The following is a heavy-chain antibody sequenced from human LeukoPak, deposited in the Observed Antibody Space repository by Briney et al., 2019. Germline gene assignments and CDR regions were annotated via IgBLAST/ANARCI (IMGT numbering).Heavy chain of an antibody. V-gene: IGHV1-2*02. CDR1: GYTLSGYY. CDR3: ARLNYYDSSGYYYADAFDI. D-gene: IGHD3-22*01. J-gene: IGHJ3*02. Sequence: AASVKVSCKAFGYTLSGYYLHWVRQAPGQGLEWMGWINPNSGGTNYAQKFQGRVTMTRDTSISTAYMELSRLRSDDTAVYYCARLNYYDSSGYYYADAFDIWGQGTMVTVSS. CDR2: INPNSGGT.